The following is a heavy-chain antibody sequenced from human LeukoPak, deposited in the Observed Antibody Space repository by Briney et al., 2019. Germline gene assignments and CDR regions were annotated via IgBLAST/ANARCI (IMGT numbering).Heavy chain of an antibody. J-gene: IGHJ4*02. CDR2: IYPRGNT. D-gene: IGHD7-27*01. CDR3: ARFSPRAMGNYLDF. CDR1: GGSISSCSYS. Sequence: SETLALTCAVSGGSISSCSYSWGWIRQPPGKGLECIGYIYPRGNTYYNPSLKSRLILSLDKSANQFSLNRSSVTAADTAVYYCARFSPRAMGNYLDFWGQGTLVTVSS. V-gene: IGHV4-30-2*01.